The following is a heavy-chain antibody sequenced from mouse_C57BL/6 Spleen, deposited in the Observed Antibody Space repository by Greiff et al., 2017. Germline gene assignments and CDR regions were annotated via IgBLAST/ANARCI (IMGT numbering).Heavy chain of an antibody. CDR2: IDPSDSYT. CDR3: ARGLRRDYAMDY. V-gene: IGHV1-69*01. CDR1: GYTFTSYW. D-gene: IGHD2-2*01. Sequence: VQLQQPGSELVMPGASVKLSCKASGYTFTSYWMHWVKQRPGQGLEWIGEIDPSDSYTNYNQKFKGKSTLTVDKSSSTAYMQLSSLTSEDSAVYYCARGLRRDYAMDYWDQGTSVTVSS. J-gene: IGHJ4*01.